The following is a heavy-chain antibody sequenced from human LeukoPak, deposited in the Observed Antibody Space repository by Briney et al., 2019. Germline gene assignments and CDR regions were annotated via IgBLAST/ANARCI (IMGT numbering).Heavy chain of an antibody. CDR2: ISGSGGST. Sequence: GSLRLSCAASGFTVSSNEMSWVRQAPGKGLEWVSGISGSGGSTYYADSVKGRFTISRDNSKNTLYLQMNSLRAEDTAVYYCAKGWGTTRTSGFDYWGQGTLVTVSS. D-gene: IGHD1-14*01. V-gene: IGHV3-23*01. J-gene: IGHJ4*02. CDR1: GFTVSSNE. CDR3: AKGWGTTRTSGFDY.